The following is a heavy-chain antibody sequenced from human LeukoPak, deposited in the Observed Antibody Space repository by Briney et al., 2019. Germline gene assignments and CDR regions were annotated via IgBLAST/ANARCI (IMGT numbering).Heavy chain of an antibody. CDR3: AKDAAVADTYYYYMDV. J-gene: IGHJ6*03. CDR2: ISYDGSNK. CDR1: GFTFSSYG. Sequence: PGRSLRLSCAASGFTFSSYGMHWVRQAPGKGLEWVAVISYDGSNKYYADSVKGRFTISRDNSKNTLYLQMNSLRAEDTAVYYCAKDAAVADTYYYYMDVWGKGTTVTVSS. V-gene: IGHV3-30*18. D-gene: IGHD6-19*01.